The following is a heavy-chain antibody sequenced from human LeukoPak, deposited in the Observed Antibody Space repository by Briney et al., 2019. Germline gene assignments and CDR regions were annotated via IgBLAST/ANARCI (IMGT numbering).Heavy chain of an antibody. CDR1: GGSLSGYY. V-gene: IGHV4-34*01. CDR3: ARRSEYSYRSGWRF. Sequence: PSETLSLTCAVYGGSLSGYYWSWIRQPPGKGLEWVGEIHHSGNTNYNPSLKRRVTISVDTSKNQCSLKLSSVTAADTAVYYCARRSEYSYRSGWRFWGQGTLVTVSS. J-gene: IGHJ4*02. CDR2: IHHSGNT. D-gene: IGHD3-16*02.